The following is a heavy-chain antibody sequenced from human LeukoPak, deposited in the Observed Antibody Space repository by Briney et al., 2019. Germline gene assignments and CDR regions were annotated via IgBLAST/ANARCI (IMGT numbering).Heavy chain of an antibody. D-gene: IGHD5-24*01. CDR2: ISSSSSYI. CDR1: GFTFSSYA. CDR3: ARDGYNSIPDY. Sequence: GGSLRLSCAASGFTFSSYAMSWARQAPGKGLEWFSSISSSSSYIYYADSVKGRFTISRDNAKNSLYLQMNSLRAEDTAVYYCARDGYNSIPDYWGQGTLVTVSS. V-gene: IGHV3-21*01. J-gene: IGHJ4*02.